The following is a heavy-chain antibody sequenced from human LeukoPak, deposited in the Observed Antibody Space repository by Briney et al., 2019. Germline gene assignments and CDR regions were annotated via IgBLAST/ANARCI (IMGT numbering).Heavy chain of an antibody. Sequence: GESLKISCKGSGYSFTSYWIGWVRQMPGKGLDWMGIIYPGDSDTRYSPSFQGQVTISADKSISTAYLQWSSLEASDTAMYYCARLRRLYRSSSGDFDYWGQGTLVTVSA. J-gene: IGHJ4*02. D-gene: IGHD6-6*01. CDR2: IYPGDSDT. V-gene: IGHV5-51*01. CDR3: ARLRRLYRSSSGDFDY. CDR1: GYSFTSYW.